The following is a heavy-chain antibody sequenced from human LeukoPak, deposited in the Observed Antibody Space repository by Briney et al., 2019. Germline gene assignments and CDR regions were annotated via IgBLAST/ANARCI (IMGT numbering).Heavy chain of an antibody. J-gene: IGHJ6*04. CDR1: GFTFSSYA. CDR2: ISSNGGST. D-gene: IGHD3-22*01. Sequence: GGSLRLSCAASGFTFSSYAMHLVRQAPGKGLEYVSAISSNGGSTFYANSVKGRFTISRDNSKNTLYLQMGSLRTEDMAVYYCAIWYYYGSSGTSADVCGKGTTVTVSS. CDR3: AIWYYYGSSGTSADV. V-gene: IGHV3-64*01.